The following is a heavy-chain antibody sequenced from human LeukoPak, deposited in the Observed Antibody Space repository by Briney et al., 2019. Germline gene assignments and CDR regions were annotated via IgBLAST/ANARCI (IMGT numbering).Heavy chain of an antibody. CDR2: TYYRSKWYN. V-gene: IGHV6-1*01. CDR1: GDSVSSNSAA. Sequence: SQTLSLTCAISGDSVSSNSAAWNWIRQSPSRGLEWLGRTYYRSKWYNDYAVSVKSRITINPDTSKNQFSLQPNSVTPEDTAVYYCASSSGSDDAFDIWGQGTMVTVSS. CDR3: ASSSGSDDAFDI. J-gene: IGHJ3*02. D-gene: IGHD3-22*01.